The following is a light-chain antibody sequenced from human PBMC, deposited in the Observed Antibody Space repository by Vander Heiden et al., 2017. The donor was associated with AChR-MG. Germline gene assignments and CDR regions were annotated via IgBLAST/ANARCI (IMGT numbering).Light chain of an antibody. CDR1: QSLTSSY. J-gene: IGKJ4*01. CDR3: QQYSGT. CDR2: GAS. Sequence: EIVLTQSPGTLSLSPGERATLSCRASQSLTSSYLAWYQQKPGQSPRLLIYGASRRAAGIPDRFSGSGSGTDFTLTISRLEPEDFAVYYCQQYSGTFGGGTKVEIK. V-gene: IGKV3-20*01.